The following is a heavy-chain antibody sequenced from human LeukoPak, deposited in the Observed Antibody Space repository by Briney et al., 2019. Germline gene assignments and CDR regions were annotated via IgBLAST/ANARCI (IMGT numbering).Heavy chain of an antibody. V-gene: IGHV1-8*01. Sequence: ASVKVSCKASGYTFTSYDINWVRQATGQGLEWMGWMNPNSGNTGYAQKFQGRVIMTRNTSISTAYMELSSLRSEDTAVYYCARRTRWLRLSGGAIPGGASMDVWGQGTTVTVSS. CDR3: ARRTRWLRLSGGAIPGGASMDV. J-gene: IGHJ6*02. CDR2: MNPNSGNT. CDR1: GYTFTSYD. D-gene: IGHD5-12*01.